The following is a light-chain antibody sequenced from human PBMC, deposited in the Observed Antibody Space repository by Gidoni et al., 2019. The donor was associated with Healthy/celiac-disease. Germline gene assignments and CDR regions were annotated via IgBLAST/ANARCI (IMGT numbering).Light chain of an antibody. J-gene: IGKJ2*02. CDR3: MQARQTPRT. CDR2: LGS. Sequence: DIVMTQSPLSLPVTPGEPASIACRSSQSLLHSNGYTYLDWYLQKPGQSPQLLIYLGSNRAPGIPDRFSGSGSGTDFTLKISRVEAEDVGVYYCMQARQTPRTFGQGTKLEIK. V-gene: IGKV2-28*01. CDR1: QSLLHSNGYTY.